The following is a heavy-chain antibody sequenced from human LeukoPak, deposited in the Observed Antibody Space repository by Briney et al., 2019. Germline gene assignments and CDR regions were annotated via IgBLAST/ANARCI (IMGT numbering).Heavy chain of an antibody. CDR3: AKDEVDYYFDY. V-gene: IGHV3-30*18. Sequence: GGSLRLPCAASGFTFSSYGMHWVRQAPGKGLEWVAVISYDGSNKYYADSVKGRFTISRDNSKNTLYLQMNSLRAEDTAVYYCAKDEVDYYFDYWGQGTLVTVSS. CDR2: ISYDGSNK. CDR1: GFTFSSYG. J-gene: IGHJ4*02.